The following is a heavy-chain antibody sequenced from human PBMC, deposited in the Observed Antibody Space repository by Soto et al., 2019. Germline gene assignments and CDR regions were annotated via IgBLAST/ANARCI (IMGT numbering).Heavy chain of an antibody. CDR3: ARADWLRLGELSYYFDY. J-gene: IGHJ4*02. V-gene: IGHV1-3*01. Sequence: QVQLVQSGAEVKKPGASVKVSCKASGYTFTSYAMHWVRQAPGQRLEWMGWINAGNGNTKYSQKFQGRVTITRDTSASTAYMELSSLRSEDTAVYYCARADWLRLGELSYYFDYWGQGTLVTVSS. D-gene: IGHD3-16*02. CDR2: INAGNGNT. CDR1: GYTFTSYA.